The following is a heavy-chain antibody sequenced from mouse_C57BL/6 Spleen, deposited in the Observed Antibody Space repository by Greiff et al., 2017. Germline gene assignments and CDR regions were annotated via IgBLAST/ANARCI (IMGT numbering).Heavy chain of an antibody. CDR3: TEGGNYYAMDY. V-gene: IGHV14-4*01. D-gene: IGHD2-1*01. Sequence: VQLQQSGAELVRPGASVKLSCTASGFNIKDDYMHWVKQRPEQGLEWIGWIDPENGDTEYASKFQGKATITADTSSNTAYLQLSSLTSEDTAVYYCTEGGNYYAMDYWGQGTSVTVSS. CDR1: GFNIKDDY. CDR2: IDPENGDT. J-gene: IGHJ4*01.